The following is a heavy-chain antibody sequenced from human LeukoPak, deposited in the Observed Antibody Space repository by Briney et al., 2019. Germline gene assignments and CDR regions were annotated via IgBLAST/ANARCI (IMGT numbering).Heavy chain of an antibody. Sequence: PGGSLRLSCAASGFTFSSYSMNWVRQAPGKGLEWVSSISSSSTYIYYADSVKGRFTISRDNAKNSLYLQMNSLRAEDTAVYYCATTGDSSGYLLYYFDYWGQGTLVTVSS. D-gene: IGHD3-22*01. V-gene: IGHV3-21*01. CDR3: ATTGDSSGYLLYYFDY. CDR1: GFTFSSYS. J-gene: IGHJ4*02. CDR2: ISSSSTYI.